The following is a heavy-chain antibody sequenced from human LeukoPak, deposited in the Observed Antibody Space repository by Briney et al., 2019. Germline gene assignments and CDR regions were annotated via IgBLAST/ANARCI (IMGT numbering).Heavy chain of an antibody. CDR3: ARGSKVLRFLEWLSTGLYFDY. D-gene: IGHD3-3*01. J-gene: IGHJ4*02. CDR2: IYYSGST. CDR1: GGSISSGSYY. V-gene: IGHV4-61*02. Sequence: SQTLXLTCTVSGGSISSGSYYWRWIRQPAGKGLEWIGRIYYSGSTYYNPSLKSRVTISVDTSKNQFSLKLSSVTAADTAVYYCARGSKVLRFLEWLSTGLYFDYWGQGTLVTVSS.